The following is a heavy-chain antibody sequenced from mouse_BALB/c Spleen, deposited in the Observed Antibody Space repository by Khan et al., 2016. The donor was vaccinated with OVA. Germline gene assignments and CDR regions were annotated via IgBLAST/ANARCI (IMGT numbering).Heavy chain of an antibody. J-gene: IGHJ3*01. CDR2: IYPGSNNT. Sequence: QVQLPPSGAELARPGASVKLSCKASGYTFTDYNINWVKQRTGQGLEWIGEIYPGSNNTYYNAKFKGKATLTADKSSSTAYMQLSSLTSEDSAVDVCGREWGAWFPYWGQGTRVTVAA. V-gene: IGHV1-77*01. CDR1: GYTFTDYN. CDR3: GREWGAWFPY.